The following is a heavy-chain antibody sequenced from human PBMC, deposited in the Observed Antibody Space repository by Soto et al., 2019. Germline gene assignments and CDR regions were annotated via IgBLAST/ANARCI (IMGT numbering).Heavy chain of an antibody. V-gene: IGHV4-59*08. J-gene: IGHJ4*02. D-gene: IGHD2-15*01. Sequence: PSETLSLTCTVSGASISSYSWSWIRQPPGKGLEWIGYISYTGSTGYNPSLKSRVTISLDTSKNQFSLKPNSVTAADTAVYFCARRDNYFDYWGQGTLVTVSS. CDR2: ISYTGST. CDR3: ARRDNYFDY. CDR1: GASISSYS.